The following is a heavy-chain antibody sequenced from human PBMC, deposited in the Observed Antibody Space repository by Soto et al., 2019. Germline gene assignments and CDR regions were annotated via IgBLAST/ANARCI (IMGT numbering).Heavy chain of an antibody. Sequence: PSETLSLTFTVSGDSISSGSYWGWIRQPPGEGPEWIASIYHGGTTFYNPSLKSRISISVDTSKNQFSLRLTSVTAADTATYYCARVHVMVVAGSTFDYWGPGTLVTFCS. D-gene: IGHD6-19*01. CDR1: GDSISSGSY. CDR3: ARVHVMVVAGSTFDY. V-gene: IGHV4-38-2*02. J-gene: IGHJ4*03. CDR2: IYHGGTT.